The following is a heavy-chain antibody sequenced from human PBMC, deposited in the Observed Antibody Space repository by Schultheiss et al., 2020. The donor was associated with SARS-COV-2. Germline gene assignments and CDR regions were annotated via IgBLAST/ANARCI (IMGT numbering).Heavy chain of an antibody. CDR1: GGSISSSSYY. CDR3: AKVRSSLGYSYGPFDY. V-gene: IGHV4-39*01. D-gene: IGHD5-18*01. Sequence: SETLSLTCTVSGGSISSSSYYWGWIRQPPGKGLEWIGSIYYSGSTYYNPSLKSRVTISVDTSKNQFSLKLSSVTAADTAVYYCAKVRSSLGYSYGPFDYWGQGTLVTVSS. J-gene: IGHJ4*02. CDR2: IYYSGST.